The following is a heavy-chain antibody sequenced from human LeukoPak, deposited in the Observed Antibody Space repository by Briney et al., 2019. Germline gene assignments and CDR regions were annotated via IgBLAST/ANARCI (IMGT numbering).Heavy chain of an antibody. CDR2: IYPGDSET. D-gene: IGHD1-1*01. V-gene: IGHV5-51*01. CDR1: GSTFTSSW. Sequence: PGASLHISCTCFGSTFTSSWIAGLRPLPGKGLEWMGIIYPGDSETRYSTSFQGQVIISADKSISTAYLQCTSLQASDTAMYYCANTGGSHWNPMDVWGKATTVTVSS. CDR3: ANTGGSHWNPMDV. J-gene: IGHJ6*04.